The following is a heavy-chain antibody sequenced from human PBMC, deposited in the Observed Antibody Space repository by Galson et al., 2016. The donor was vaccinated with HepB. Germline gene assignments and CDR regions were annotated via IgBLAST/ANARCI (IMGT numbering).Heavy chain of an antibody. CDR1: GFTFSNAW. J-gene: IGHJ4*02. CDR2: IKRKTDGGTT. D-gene: IGHD5-18*01. Sequence: SLRLSCAASGFTFSNAWMSWVRQAPGKGLEWVGRIKRKTDGGTTDYAAPVKGRFTISRDDSKNTLNLQMNSLKTEDTALYYCATDRTATSVFDYWGQGSLVTVSS. CDR3: ATDRTATSVFDY. V-gene: IGHV3-15*01.